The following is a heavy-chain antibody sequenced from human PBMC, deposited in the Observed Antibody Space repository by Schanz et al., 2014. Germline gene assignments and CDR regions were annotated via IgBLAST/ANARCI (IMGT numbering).Heavy chain of an antibody. CDR1: GFSFTTYA. J-gene: IGHJ4*02. CDR2: ISSGGGST. Sequence: EVQLLESGGGLVQPGGSLRLSCASSGFSFTTYAMSWVRQAPGKGLEWVSSISSGGGSTYYADSVKGRFTISRDNSKNTLYLQMKSLIAEDAAVYYCARGGPSSYFDDWGQGTLVTVSS. CDR3: ARGGPSSYFDD. V-gene: IGHV3-23*01.